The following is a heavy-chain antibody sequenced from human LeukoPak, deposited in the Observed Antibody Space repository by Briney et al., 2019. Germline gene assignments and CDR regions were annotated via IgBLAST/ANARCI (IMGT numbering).Heavy chain of an antibody. J-gene: IGHJ6*03. CDR3: ARDLVGSGYASRWYYYMDV. D-gene: IGHD5-12*01. V-gene: IGHV4-4*07. CDR2: IYSSGST. Sequence: PSATLSLTCTVSGGSISSFYWSWIRQPAGKGLEWIGRIYSSGSTNYNPSLKSRVIMSVDTSKNQFSLNLTSVTAADTAVYYCARDLVGSGYASRWYYYMDVWGRETTVTVSS. CDR1: GGSISSFY.